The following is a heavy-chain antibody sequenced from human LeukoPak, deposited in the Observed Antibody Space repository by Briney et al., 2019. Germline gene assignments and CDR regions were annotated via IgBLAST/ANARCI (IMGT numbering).Heavy chain of an antibody. CDR3: ARDAGNSGYGCDL. V-gene: IGHV3-48*01. CDR1: GFTFSTYS. CDR2: ISDSGAM. D-gene: IGHD5-12*01. J-gene: IGHJ5*02. Sequence: PGGSLRLSCAASGFTFSTYSMKWVRQAPGKGLEWVSYISDSGAMYYADSVKGRFTISRDNARNSLYLQMNNLRGEDTAIYYCARDAGNSGYGCDLWGQGTLVTVSS.